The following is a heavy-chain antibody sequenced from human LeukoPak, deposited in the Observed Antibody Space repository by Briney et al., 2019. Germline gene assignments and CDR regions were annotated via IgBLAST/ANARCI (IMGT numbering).Heavy chain of an antibody. CDR3: ARSPRLGRYGYGPWELPVSYFDY. J-gene: IGHJ4*02. CDR1: GGSIGGSY. D-gene: IGHD1-26*01. CDR2: IYYTGST. V-gene: IGHV4-59*08. Sequence: PSETLSLTCIVSGGSIGGSYWGWLRQPPGKGLEWIGYIYYTGSTKYDPSLKSRVTMAVDTSKNQFSLNLNSVTAAETAVYYCARSPRLGRYGYGPWELPVSYFDYWGQGTLVTVSS.